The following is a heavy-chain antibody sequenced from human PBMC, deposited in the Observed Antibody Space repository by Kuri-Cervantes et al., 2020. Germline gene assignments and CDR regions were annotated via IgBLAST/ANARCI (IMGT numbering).Heavy chain of an antibody. Sequence: GGSLRLSCAASGFTFSDYYMSWIRQTPGKGLEWVSYISSSGSTIYYADSVKGRFTISRDNAKNSLYLQMNSLRDEDTAVYYCAREGGFASGSSPLYYYYGMDVWGQGTTVTVSS. CDR1: GFTFSDYY. CDR2: ISSSGSTI. CDR3: AREGGFASGSSPLYYYYGMDV. V-gene: IGHV3-11*04. D-gene: IGHD3-10*01. J-gene: IGHJ6*02.